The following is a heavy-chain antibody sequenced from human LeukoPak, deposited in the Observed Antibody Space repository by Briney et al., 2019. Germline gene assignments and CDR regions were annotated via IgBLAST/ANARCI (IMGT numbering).Heavy chain of an antibody. J-gene: IGHJ4*02. CDR3: ARAPTRKGIVATIR. V-gene: IGHV4-34*01. CDR1: GGSFSGYY. CDR2: INHSGST. Sequence: SETLSLTCAVYGGSFSGYYWSWIRQPPGKGLEWIGEINHSGSTNYNPSLKSRVTISVDTSKNQFSLKLSSMTAADTAVYYCARAPTRKGIVATIRWGQGTLVTVSS. D-gene: IGHD5-12*01.